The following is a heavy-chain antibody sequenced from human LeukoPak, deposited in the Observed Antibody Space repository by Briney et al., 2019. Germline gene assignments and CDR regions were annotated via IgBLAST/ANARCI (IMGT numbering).Heavy chain of an antibody. Sequence: SETLSLTCTVSGGTISSYYWNWIRQPPGKGLEWIGYIHYSGSTKYNPSLKSRVTISVDTSKNQFSLELSSVTAADTAVYYCARWYSSGWAFDYWGQGTLVTVSS. CDR1: GGTISSYY. CDR2: IHYSGST. CDR3: ARWYSSGWAFDY. J-gene: IGHJ4*02. V-gene: IGHV4-59*08. D-gene: IGHD6-19*01.